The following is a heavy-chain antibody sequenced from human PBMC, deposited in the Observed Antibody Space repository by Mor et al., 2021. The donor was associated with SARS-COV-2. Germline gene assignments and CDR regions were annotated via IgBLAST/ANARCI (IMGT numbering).Heavy chain of an antibody. D-gene: IGHD6-19*01. CDR2: ST. J-gene: IGHJ2*01. Sequence: STNYNPSLKSRVTISVDTSKNQFSLKLSSVTAADTAVYYCARRHRTGYSSGWYWYFDLWGRGTLVTVSS. CDR3: ARRHRTGYSSGWYWYFDL. V-gene: IGHV4-34*01.